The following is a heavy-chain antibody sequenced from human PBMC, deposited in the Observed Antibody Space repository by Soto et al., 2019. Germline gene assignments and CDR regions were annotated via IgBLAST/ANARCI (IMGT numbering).Heavy chain of an antibody. CDR1: GFTFRSFA. D-gene: IGHD2-15*01. Sequence: GGSLRLSCAASGFTFRSFAMNWVRQAPGKGLEWLSHISSGSSTIYYASSVEGRFTISRDNAKNLLYLQLSSLRDEDTAVYYCARNIKHDYWGQGTLVTVSS. CDR2: ISSGSSTI. J-gene: IGHJ4*02. CDR3: ARNIKHDY. V-gene: IGHV3-48*02.